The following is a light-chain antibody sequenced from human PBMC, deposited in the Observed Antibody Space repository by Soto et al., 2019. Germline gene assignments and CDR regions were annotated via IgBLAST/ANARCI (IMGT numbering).Light chain of an antibody. V-gene: IGLV2-14*03. CDR1: SSDIGAYDY. Sequence: QSVLTQPASVSGSPGQSITISCTGTSSDIGAYDYVSWYQQHPGKAPKLLIYDVTHRPSGVSDRFSGSKSGNTASLTISGLQAEDEADYYCTSYTKNNLLVIFGGGTKLTVL. J-gene: IGLJ2*01. CDR3: TSYTKNNLLVI. CDR2: DVT.